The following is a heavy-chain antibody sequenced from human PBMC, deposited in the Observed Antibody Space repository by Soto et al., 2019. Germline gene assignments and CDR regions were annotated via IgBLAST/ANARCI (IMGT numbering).Heavy chain of an antibody. Sequence: TSETLSLTCAVYGGSFSGYYWSWIRQPPGKGLEWIGEINHSGSTNYNPSLKSRVTISVDTSKNQFSLKLSSVTAADTAVYYCARGILRYFDWLFSGFDPWGQGTLVTVSS. CDR1: GGSFSGYY. CDR3: ARGILRYFDWLFSGFDP. CDR2: INHSGST. V-gene: IGHV4-34*01. D-gene: IGHD3-9*01. J-gene: IGHJ5*02.